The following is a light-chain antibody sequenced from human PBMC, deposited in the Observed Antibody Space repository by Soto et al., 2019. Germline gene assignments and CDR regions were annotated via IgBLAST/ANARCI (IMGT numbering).Light chain of an antibody. CDR2: WAS. CDR1: QSVLYSSNNKNY. CDR3: QQYLSPLPT. Sequence: EIVMTQFPDSLACSLGKRATINCNSSQSVLYSSNNKNYLAWYQQRPGQPPKLLTSWASTRESGVPDRFNGSGSGTDFTLTIDNLQAEDGAVYFCQQYLSPLPTFGQGTKLEIK. V-gene: IGKV4-1*01. J-gene: IGKJ2*01.